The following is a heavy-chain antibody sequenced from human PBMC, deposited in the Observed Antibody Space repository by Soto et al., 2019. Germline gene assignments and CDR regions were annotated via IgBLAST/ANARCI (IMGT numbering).Heavy chain of an antibody. D-gene: IGHD6-13*01. CDR1: GFTFSSYA. CDR3: AKENGYSSSWFEFDY. V-gene: IGHV3-23*01. J-gene: IGHJ4*02. Sequence: EVQLLESGGGLVQPGGSLRLSCAASGFTFSSYAISWVRQAPGKGLEWVSDISGSGGSTYYADSVKGRFTISRDNSKNTMYLKMNSLRAEDMAVYYCAKENGYSSSWFEFDYWGQGTLVTVSS. CDR2: ISGSGGST.